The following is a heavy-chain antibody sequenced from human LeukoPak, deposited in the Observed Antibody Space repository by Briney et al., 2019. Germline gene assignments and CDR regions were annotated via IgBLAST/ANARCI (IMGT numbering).Heavy chain of an antibody. J-gene: IGHJ5*02. CDR2: INHSGST. CDR1: GGSFSGYY. V-gene: IGHV4-34*01. D-gene: IGHD2-2*01. Sequence: PSETLSLTCAVYGGSFSGYYWGWIRQPPGKGLEWIGEINHSGSTNYNPSLKSRVTISVDTSKNQFSLKLSSVTAADTAVYYCARESQYQLLSNWFDPWGQGTLVTVSS. CDR3: ARESQYQLLSNWFDP.